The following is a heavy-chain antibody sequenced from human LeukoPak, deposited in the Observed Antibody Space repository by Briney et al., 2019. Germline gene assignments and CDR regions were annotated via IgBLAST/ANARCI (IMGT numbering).Heavy chain of an antibody. D-gene: IGHD3-9*01. CDR1: GGSISSGGYY. CDR3: ARGLEYYDILTGYRYYFDY. V-gene: IGHV4-31*03. Sequence: PSETLSLTCTVSGGSISSGGYYWSWIRQHPGKGLEWIGYIYYSGSTYYNPSLKSRVTISVDTSKNQFSLKLSSVTAADTAVYYCARGLEYYDILTGYRYYFDYWGQGTLVTVSS. J-gene: IGHJ4*02. CDR2: IYYSGST.